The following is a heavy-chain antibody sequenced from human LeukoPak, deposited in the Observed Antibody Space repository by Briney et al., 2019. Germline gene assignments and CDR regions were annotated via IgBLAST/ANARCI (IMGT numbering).Heavy chain of an antibody. J-gene: IGHJ4*02. CDR3: ARGRASKYSSSGGGYFDY. D-gene: IGHD6-13*01. Sequence: ASQTLSLTCTVSGGSISSGGYYWSWIRQHPGKGLEWIGYIYYSGSTYYNPSLKSRVTISVDTSKNQFSLKLSSVTAADTAVYYCARGRASKYSSSGGGYFDYWGQGTLVTVSS. V-gene: IGHV4-31*03. CDR2: IYYSGST. CDR1: GGSISSGGYY.